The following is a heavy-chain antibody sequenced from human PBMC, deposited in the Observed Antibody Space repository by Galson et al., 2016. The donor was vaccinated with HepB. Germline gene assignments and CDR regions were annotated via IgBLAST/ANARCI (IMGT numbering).Heavy chain of an antibody. Sequence: SLRLSCATSGFTFNNYGINWVRQAPGKGLEWVAVISYDGNNSHYADAVKGRFTISRDSSTNTVYLQMNSLGADDTAVYFCARDRGLLHYYYGMDVWGQGTTVTVSS. CDR3: ARDRGLLHYYYGMDV. V-gene: IGHV3-33*08. J-gene: IGHJ6*02. CDR2: ISYDGNNS. D-gene: IGHD4-17*01. CDR1: GFTFNNYG.